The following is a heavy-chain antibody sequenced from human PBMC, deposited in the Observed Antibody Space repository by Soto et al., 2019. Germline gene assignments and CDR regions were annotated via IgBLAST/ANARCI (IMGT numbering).Heavy chain of an antibody. CDR3: ARSRRAVAGYYYYGMDV. CDR1: GYTFTGYY. D-gene: IGHD6-19*01. J-gene: IGHJ6*02. Sequence: ASVKVSCKASGYTFTGYYMHWVRQAPGQGLEWMGWINPNSGGTNYAQKFQGWVTMTRDTSISTAYMELSRLRSDDTAVYYCARSRRAVAGYYYYGMDVWGQGTTVTVSS. CDR2: INPNSGGT. V-gene: IGHV1-2*04.